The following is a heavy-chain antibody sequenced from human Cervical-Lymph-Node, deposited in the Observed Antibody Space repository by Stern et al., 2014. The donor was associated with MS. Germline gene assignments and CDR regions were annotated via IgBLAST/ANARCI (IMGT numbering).Heavy chain of an antibody. CDR2: IYHSGGT. D-gene: IGHD6-13*01. CDR1: GGSISSHY. Sequence: QVQLQESGPGLVKPSETLSLTCTVSGGSISSHYWSWIRQPPGKGLEWIGYIYHSGGTNYNPSLASRVTISIDTAKNQFSLHLAPVTAADTAVYYCAKGFSSSWYGGRWFDPWGQGTLVTVSS. V-gene: IGHV4-4*08. CDR3: AKGFSSSWYGGRWFDP. J-gene: IGHJ5*02.